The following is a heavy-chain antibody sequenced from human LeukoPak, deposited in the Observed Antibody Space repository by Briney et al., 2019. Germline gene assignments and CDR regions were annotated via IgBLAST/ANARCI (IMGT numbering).Heavy chain of an antibody. J-gene: IGHJ4*02. Sequence: PGGSLRLSCSASGFTFSSYAMSWVRQAPGKGLEWVSTISGTGGSAKYADSVKGRFTFSRDNSKDTLYLQMNGLRAEDTAVYYCAKDKGGRYYDVLAGYYPENFFDYWGQGTLVTVSS. D-gene: IGHD3-9*01. CDR2: ISGTGGSA. CDR3: AKDKGGRYYDVLAGYYPENFFDY. CDR1: GFTFSSYA. V-gene: IGHV3-23*01.